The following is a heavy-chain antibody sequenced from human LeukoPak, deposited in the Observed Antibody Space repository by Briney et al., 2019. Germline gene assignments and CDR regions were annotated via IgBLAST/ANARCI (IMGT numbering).Heavy chain of an antibody. V-gene: IGHV3-23*01. CDR2: ISGSGGST. CDR3: AKDLEGTLYFDS. Sequence: GGSLRLSCAASGFTFSSYAMSWVRQAPGKGLEWVSAISGSGGSTYYADSVKGRFTISRDNSRNTLYLQMNSLRAEDTAVYYCAKDLEGTLYFDSWGQEALVTVSS. CDR1: GFTFSSYA. D-gene: IGHD3-10*01. J-gene: IGHJ4*02.